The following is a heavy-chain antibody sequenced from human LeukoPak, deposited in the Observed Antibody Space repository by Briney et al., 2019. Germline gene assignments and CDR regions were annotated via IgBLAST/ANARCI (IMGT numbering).Heavy chain of an antibody. CDR1: GFTFSIYS. V-gene: IGHV3-21*01. J-gene: IGHJ4*02. D-gene: IGHD2-15*01. CDR3: ARDCSGGSCYFKY. Sequence: GGSLRLSCAASGFTFSIYSMNWVRQAPGKGLEWVSSISSSSSYIYYADSVKGRFTISRDNAKNSLYLQMNSLRAEDTAVYYCARDCSGGSCYFKYWGQGTLVTVSS. CDR2: ISSSSSYI.